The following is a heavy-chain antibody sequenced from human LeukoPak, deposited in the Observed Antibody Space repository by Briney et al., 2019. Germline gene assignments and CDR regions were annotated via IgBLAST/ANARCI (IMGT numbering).Heavy chain of an antibody. Sequence: KSSETLSLTCAVSGYSISSGYYWGWIRQPPGKGLEWIGSIYHSGSTYYNPSLKSRVTISVDTSKNQFSLKLSSVTAADTAVYYCARHGGGISSPPSRVDHWGQGTLVTVSS. CDR1: GYSISSGYY. D-gene: IGHD1-14*01. V-gene: IGHV4-38-2*01. CDR2: IYHSGST. J-gene: IGHJ4*02. CDR3: ARHGGGISSPPSRVDH.